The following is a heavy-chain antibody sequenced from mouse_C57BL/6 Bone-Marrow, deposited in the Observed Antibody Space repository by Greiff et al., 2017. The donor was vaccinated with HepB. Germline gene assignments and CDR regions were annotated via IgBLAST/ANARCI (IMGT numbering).Heavy chain of an antibody. CDR3: ARYIAVAYFDY. V-gene: IGHV7-3*01. CDR1: GFTFTDYY. J-gene: IGHJ2*01. D-gene: IGHD1-1*01. Sequence: EVKLVESGGGLVQPGGSLSLSCAASGFTFTDYYMSWVRQPPGKALEWLGFIRNKANGYTTEYSASVKGRFTISRDNSQSILYLQMNALRAEDSSTYYCARYIAVAYFDYWGQGTTLTVSS. CDR2: IRNKANGYTT.